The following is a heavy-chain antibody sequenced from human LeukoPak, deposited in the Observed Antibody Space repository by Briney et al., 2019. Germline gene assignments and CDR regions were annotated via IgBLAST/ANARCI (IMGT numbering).Heavy chain of an antibody. J-gene: IGHJ4*02. Sequence: GGSLRLSCAASGFTFRSYSMNWVRQAPGKGLEWVSSISSSGTSIYYADSLKGRFTISRDNAKNSLYLQMNSLRAEDTAVYYCARDLGGSGTYSDYWGQGTLVTVSS. CDR3: ARDLGGSGTYSDY. D-gene: IGHD3-10*01. CDR1: GFTFRSYS. V-gene: IGHV3-21*01. CDR2: ISSSGTSI.